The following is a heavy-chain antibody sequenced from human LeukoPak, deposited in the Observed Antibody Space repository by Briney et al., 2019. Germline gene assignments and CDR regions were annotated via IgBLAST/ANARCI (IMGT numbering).Heavy chain of an antibody. Sequence: GALRLSCAASGFPFSSYGMHWVRPAPGKGLEWVAVISYDGSNKYYADSVKGRFTISRDNSKNTLYLQMNSLRAEDTAVYYCARLDVDRYYYYGMDVWGQGTTVTVSS. V-gene: IGHV3-30*03. CDR2: ISYDGSNK. D-gene: IGHD5-24*01. CDR3: ARLDVDRYYYYGMDV. CDR1: GFPFSSYG. J-gene: IGHJ6*02.